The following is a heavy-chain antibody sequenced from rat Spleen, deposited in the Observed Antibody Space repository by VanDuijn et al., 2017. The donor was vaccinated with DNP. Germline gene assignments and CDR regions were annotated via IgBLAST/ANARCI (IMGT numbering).Heavy chain of an antibody. CDR3: TRESWGYVMDA. CDR2: ISPSGGST. Sequence: EVQLVESGGGLVQPGRSLKLSCVASGFTFSNYGMHWIRQAPTKGLEWVASISPSGGSTYYRDSVKGRFTISRDNAKSTLYLQMNSLQTDDTAIYYCTRESWGYVMDAWGQGASVTVSS. V-gene: IGHV5-19*01. CDR1: GFTFSNYG. D-gene: IGHD5-1*01. J-gene: IGHJ4*01.